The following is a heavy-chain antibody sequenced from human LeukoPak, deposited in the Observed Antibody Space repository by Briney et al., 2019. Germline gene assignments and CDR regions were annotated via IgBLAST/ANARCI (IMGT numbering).Heavy chain of an antibody. V-gene: IGHV4-59*01. CDR1: GDSISNYY. CDR2: MYNRGST. D-gene: IGHD6-19*01. CDR3: ARAEKAVTGTLDY. Sequence: SETLSLTCTVSGDSISNYYWGWIRQSPGKKLEWIGYMYNRGSTIYNPSLKSRVTISTDTSKNQFSLRLTSVTAADTAVYYCARAEKAVTGTLDYWGQGTLITVSS. J-gene: IGHJ4*02.